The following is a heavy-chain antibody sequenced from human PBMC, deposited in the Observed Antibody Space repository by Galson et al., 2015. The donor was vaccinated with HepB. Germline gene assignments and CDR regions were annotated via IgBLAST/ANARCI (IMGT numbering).Heavy chain of an antibody. J-gene: IGHJ4*02. D-gene: IGHD3-10*01. CDR3: ARDELRGNVQQFCLY. CDR2: INTNTGNP. Sequence: SVKVSCKASGYTFTTYAMNWVRQAPGQGLEWMGWINTNTGNPTYAQGFTGRSVFSLDTSVSTAYLQISSLQTEDTAVYYCARDELRGNVQQFCLYWGQGTLVTVSS. CDR1: GYTFTTYA. V-gene: IGHV7-4-1*02.